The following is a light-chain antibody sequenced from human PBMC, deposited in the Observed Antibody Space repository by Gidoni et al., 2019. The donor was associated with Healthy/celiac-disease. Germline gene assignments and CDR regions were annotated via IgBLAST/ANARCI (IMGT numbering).Light chain of an antibody. Sequence: QSALTQPASVSWSPGQSITISCTGTSSDVGSYNLVSWYQQHPGKAPKLMIYEGSKRPSGVSNRFSGSKSGNTASLTISGRQAEDEADYYCCSYAGSRHVVFGGGTKLTVL. J-gene: IGLJ2*01. CDR2: EGS. V-gene: IGLV2-23*01. CDR1: SSDVGSYNL. CDR3: CSYAGSRHVV.